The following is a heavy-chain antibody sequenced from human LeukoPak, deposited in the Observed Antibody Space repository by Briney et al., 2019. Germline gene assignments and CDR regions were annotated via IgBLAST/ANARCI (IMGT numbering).Heavy chain of an antibody. CDR1: GGSLSSYY. Sequence: SETLSLTCTVSGGSLSSYYWSWVRQPPGEGLEWIGYIYYSGSTNYNPSLKSRVTISVDTSKNQFSLKLSSVTAADTAVYYCARGALPAGYDSSGYKSYYYYYGMDVWGQGTTVTVSS. CDR2: IYYSGST. D-gene: IGHD3-22*01. CDR3: ARGALPAGYDSSGYKSYYYYYGMDV. J-gene: IGHJ6*02. V-gene: IGHV4-59*01.